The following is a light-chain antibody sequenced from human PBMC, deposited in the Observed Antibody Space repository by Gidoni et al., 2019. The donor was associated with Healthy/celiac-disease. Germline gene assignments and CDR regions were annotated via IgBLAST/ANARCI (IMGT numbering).Light chain of an antibody. CDR3: QQSYSTPPLT. CDR1: QSISSY. CDR2: AAS. V-gene: IGKV1-39*01. Sequence: DIQMTQSPSSLSASVGDRVTITCRASQSISSYLNWYQQKQGKAPKLLIYAASSLQSGVPSRFSGSGSGTDFTLTFSSLQPEDFATYYCQQSYSTPPLTFGGGTKVEIK. J-gene: IGKJ4*01.